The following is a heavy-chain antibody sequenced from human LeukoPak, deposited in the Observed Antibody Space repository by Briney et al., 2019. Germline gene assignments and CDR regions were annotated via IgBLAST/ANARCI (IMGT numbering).Heavy chain of an antibody. CDR2: INPNSGGT. CDR1: GYTFTGYY. J-gene: IGHJ4*02. Sequence: ASVKVSCKASGYTFTGYYMHWVRQAPGQGLEWMGWINPNSGGTNYALKFQGRVTMTRDTSISTAYMELSRLRSDDTAVYYCARVGYYYDSSGHYYPYYFDYWGQGTLVTVSS. CDR3: ARVGYYYDSSGHYYPYYFDY. V-gene: IGHV1-2*02. D-gene: IGHD3-22*01.